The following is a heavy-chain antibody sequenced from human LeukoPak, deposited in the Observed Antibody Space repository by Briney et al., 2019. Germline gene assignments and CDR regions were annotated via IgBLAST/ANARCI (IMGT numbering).Heavy chain of an antibody. D-gene: IGHD2-2*01. J-gene: IGHJ4*02. CDR3: AKGVVPAAPFDY. CDR2: IGASGEST. V-gene: IGHV3-23*01. Sequence: QPGGSLRLSCAASGFTFSVAAMTWVRQVPGKGLEWVSLIGASGESTYYADSVKGRFTISRDNSKNTLYLQMNSLRAEDTAVYYCAKGVVPAAPFDYWGQGTLVTVSS. CDR1: GFTFSVAA.